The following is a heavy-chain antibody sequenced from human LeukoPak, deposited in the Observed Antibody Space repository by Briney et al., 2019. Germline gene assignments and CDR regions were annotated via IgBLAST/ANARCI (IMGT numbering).Heavy chain of an antibody. J-gene: IGHJ3*02. CDR2: IYYSGST. D-gene: IGHD6-25*01. CDR3: ARNRGPDAFDI. CDR1: GGSISSSSYY. Sequence: PSETLSLTCTVSGGSISSSSYYWGWIRQPPGKGLEWIGSIYYSGSTYYNPSLKSRVTISVDTSKNQFSLKLSSVTAADTAVYYCARNRGPDAFDIWGQGTIVTVSS. V-gene: IGHV4-39*07.